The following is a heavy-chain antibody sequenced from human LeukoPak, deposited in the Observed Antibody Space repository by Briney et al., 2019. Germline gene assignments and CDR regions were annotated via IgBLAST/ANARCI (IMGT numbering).Heavy chain of an antibody. CDR1: GYTFTSSD. V-gene: IGHV1-8*01. Sequence: GASVKVSFTSSGYTFTSSDINWVRQAPGQGLEWMGWTNPNSGKTGYARKFQGRVTMTKNTSISTAYMEVSSLGYDDTAIYYCARGRPGLASAGTYDFWGQGTLITVSS. CDR3: ARGRPGLASAGTYDF. J-gene: IGHJ4*02. D-gene: IGHD6-13*01. CDR2: TNPNSGKT.